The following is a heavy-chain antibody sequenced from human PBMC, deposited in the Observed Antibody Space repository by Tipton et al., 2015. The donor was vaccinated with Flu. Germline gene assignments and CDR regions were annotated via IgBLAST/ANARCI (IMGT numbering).Heavy chain of an antibody. J-gene: IGHJ6*03. D-gene: IGHD2-15*01. CDR3: AKEKGRVVTYYMDV. Sequence: SLRLSCAASGFTFSSYAMSWVRQAPGKGLEWVSAISGSGGSTYYADSVKGRFTISRDNSKNTLYLQMNSLRAEDTAVYYCAKEKGRVVTYYMDVWGKGTTVTVS. CDR1: GFTFSSYA. V-gene: IGHV3-23*01. CDR2: ISGSGGST.